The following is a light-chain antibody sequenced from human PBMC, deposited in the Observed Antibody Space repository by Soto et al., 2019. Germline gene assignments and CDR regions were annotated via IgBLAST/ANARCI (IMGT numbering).Light chain of an antibody. Sequence: DIQMTQSPSSLSASVGDRVTITCRASQSISSYLNWYQQKPGKAPKLLIYAASSLQTGVPSRFSGSGSGTDFTLTISSLQPEDFATYYCQQGKSFPFTFGGGT. V-gene: IGKV1-39*01. J-gene: IGKJ4*01. CDR2: AAS. CDR1: QSISSY. CDR3: QQGKSFPFT.